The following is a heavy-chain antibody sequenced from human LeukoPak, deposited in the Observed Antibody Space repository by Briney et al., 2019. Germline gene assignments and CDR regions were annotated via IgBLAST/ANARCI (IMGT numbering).Heavy chain of an antibody. CDR3: ARGADTAMVTWDSGYYYYYMDV. J-gene: IGHJ6*03. D-gene: IGHD5-18*01. CDR1: GGTFSSYA. V-gene: IGHV1-69*13. Sequence: ASVKVSCKASGGTFSSYAISWVRQAPGQGLEWMGGIIPIFGTANYAQKFQGRVTITADESTSTAYMELSSLRSEDTAVYYCARGADTAMVTWDSGYYYYYMDVWGKGTTVTISS. CDR2: IIPIFGTA.